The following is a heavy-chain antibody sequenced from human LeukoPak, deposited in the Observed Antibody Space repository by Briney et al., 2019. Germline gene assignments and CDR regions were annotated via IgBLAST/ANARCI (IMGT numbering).Heavy chain of an antibody. CDR2: IYYSGTT. D-gene: IGHD3-22*01. CDR1: GGSISSYY. V-gene: IGHV4-39*01. CDR3: ATPARYYDSSGYFYHY. J-gene: IGHJ4*02. Sequence: KTSETLSLTCTVSGGSISSYYWGWIRQPPGKGLEWIGSIYYSGTTYYDPSLKSRVTISVDTSKNQFSLKLSSVTAADTAVYYCATPARYYDSSGYFYHYWGQGTLVTVSS.